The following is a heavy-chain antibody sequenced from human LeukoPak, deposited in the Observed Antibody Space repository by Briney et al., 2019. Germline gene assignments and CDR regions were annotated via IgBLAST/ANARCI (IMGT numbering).Heavy chain of an antibody. Sequence: QAGGSLRLSCAASGFTFSSHGMSWVRQAPGKGLEWVATISGSGDYTYYADSVKGRFTISRDNSKNTLYLQMNSLRVEDTAIYYCAKVTYGSGTYGAFDSWGQGTLVTVSS. CDR3: AKVTYGSGTYGAFDS. CDR2: ISGSGDYT. V-gene: IGHV3-23*01. D-gene: IGHD3-10*01. CDR1: GFTFSSHG. J-gene: IGHJ4*02.